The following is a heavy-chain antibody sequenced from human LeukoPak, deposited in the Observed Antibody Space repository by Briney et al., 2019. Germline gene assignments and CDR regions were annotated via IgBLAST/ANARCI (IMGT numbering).Heavy chain of an antibody. CDR2: ISGSGDTT. Sequence: QPGGSLRLSCTASRFTFSTYAMSWVRQAPGKGLEWVSGISGSGDTTYYTGSVKGRFTISRDNSKNALYLQMSCPRAQHTAVYYCAKSQRNDQQVLQRIDYWGQGTLVTVSS. V-gene: IGHV3-23*01. CDR3: AKSQRNDQQVLQRIDY. J-gene: IGHJ4*02. D-gene: IGHD3-10*01. CDR1: RFTFSTYA.